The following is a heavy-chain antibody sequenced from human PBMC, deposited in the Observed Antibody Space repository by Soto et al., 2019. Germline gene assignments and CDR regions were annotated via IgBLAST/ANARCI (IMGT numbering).Heavy chain of an antibody. CDR2: ISFDGSNK. V-gene: IGHV3-30*18. D-gene: IGHD3-22*01. J-gene: IGHJ6*03. Sequence: PGGSLRLSCAASGFTFSNYGMHWVRQAPGQGLEWLAVISFDGSNKYDADSVKGRLTISRDNSKNTLYLHMNSLRVEDTAVYYCAKARASGVVVIPADYCAYRDGGGRGTKVTV. CDR1: GFTFSNYG. CDR3: AKARASGVVVIPADYCAYRDG.